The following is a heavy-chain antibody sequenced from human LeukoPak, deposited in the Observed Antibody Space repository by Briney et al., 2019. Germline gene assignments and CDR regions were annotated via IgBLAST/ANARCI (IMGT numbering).Heavy chain of an antibody. CDR2: IYYSGST. CDR3: ARVSPRYYYGSGSPNYFDY. J-gene: IGHJ4*02. CDR1: GGSISSYY. Sequence: SETLSLTCTVSGGSISSYYWSWIRQPPGKGLEWIGYIYYSGSTNYNPSLKSRVTISVDTSKNQFSLKLSSVTAADTAVYYCARVSPRYYYGSGSPNYFDYWGQGTLVTVSS. V-gene: IGHV4-59*01. D-gene: IGHD3-10*01.